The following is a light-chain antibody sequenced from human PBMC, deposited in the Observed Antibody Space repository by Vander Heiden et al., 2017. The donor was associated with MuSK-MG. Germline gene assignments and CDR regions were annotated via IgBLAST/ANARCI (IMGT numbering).Light chain of an antibody. J-gene: IGKJ4*01. CDR2: DAS. CDR1: QSVRNY. Sequence: EIVLTQSPATLSLSPGDGATLSCRASQSVRNYLAWYQQKPGQAPRLLIYDASNRATGIPARFSGGGSGTDFTLTISSLEPDDFAVYYCQQSSNWPLTFGGGTKVEIK. V-gene: IGKV3-11*01. CDR3: QQSSNWPLT.